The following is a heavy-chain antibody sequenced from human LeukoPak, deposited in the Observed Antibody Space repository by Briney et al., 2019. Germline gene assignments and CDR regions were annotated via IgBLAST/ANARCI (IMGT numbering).Heavy chain of an antibody. CDR3: ARDSLYSRNFDC. Sequence: GGSLRLSCAASGFTFSTYWMSWVRQTPGKGLEWVANIKQDGSEKYYMDSVKGRFTISRDNAKNSLYLQMNSLRAEDTAVYYCARDSLYSRNFDCWGQGTLVTVSS. CDR2: IKQDGSEK. CDR1: GFTFSTYW. V-gene: IGHV3-7*01. D-gene: IGHD6-13*01. J-gene: IGHJ4*02.